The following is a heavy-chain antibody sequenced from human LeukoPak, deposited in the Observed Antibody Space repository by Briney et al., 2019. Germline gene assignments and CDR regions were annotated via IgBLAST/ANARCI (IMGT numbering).Heavy chain of an antibody. CDR1: GFTFSSYG. V-gene: IGHV3-23*01. CDR3: AKVGAHYYDSSGYFPAFDI. D-gene: IGHD3-22*01. CDR2: ISGSGGST. J-gene: IGHJ3*02. Sequence: GGSLRLSCAASGFTFSSYGMSWVRQAPGKGLEWVSAISGSGGSTYYADSVKGRFTISRDNSKNTLYLQMNSLRAEDTAVYYCAKVGAHYYDSSGYFPAFDIWGQGTMVTVSS.